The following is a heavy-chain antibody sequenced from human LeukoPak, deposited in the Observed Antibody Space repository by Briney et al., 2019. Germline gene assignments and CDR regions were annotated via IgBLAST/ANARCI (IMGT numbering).Heavy chain of an antibody. CDR3: ARTDVDTAMVIFAFDI. CDR2: IYYSGST. Sequence: SETLSLTCTVSGGSISSGDYYWSWIRQPPGKGLEWIGYIYYSGSTYYNPSLKSRVTISVDTSKNQFSLKLSSVTAADTAVYYCARTDVDTAMVIFAFDIWGQGTMVTVSS. V-gene: IGHV4-30-4*01. D-gene: IGHD5-18*01. CDR1: GGSISSGDYY. J-gene: IGHJ3*02.